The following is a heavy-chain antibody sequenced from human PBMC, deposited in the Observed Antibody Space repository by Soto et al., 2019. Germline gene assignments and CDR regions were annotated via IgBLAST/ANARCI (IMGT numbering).Heavy chain of an antibody. Sequence: PGGSLILSCAASGFTFSSYGMHWVRQAPGKGLEWVAVIWYDGSNKYYADSVKGRFTISRDNSKNTLYLQMNSLRAEDTAVYYCARDGGYCSGGSCYGYAFDIWGQGTMVTVSS. D-gene: IGHD2-15*01. CDR3: ARDGGYCSGGSCYGYAFDI. J-gene: IGHJ3*02. V-gene: IGHV3-33*01. CDR1: GFTFSSYG. CDR2: IWYDGSNK.